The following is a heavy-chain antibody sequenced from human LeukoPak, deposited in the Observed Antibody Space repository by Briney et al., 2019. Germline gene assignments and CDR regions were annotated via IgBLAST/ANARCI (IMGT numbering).Heavy chain of an antibody. V-gene: IGHV4-31*03. CDR1: GGSISSGGYY. CDR3: ARDSAQLWFDP. Sequence: SETLSLTCTVSGGSISSGGYYWSWIRQHPGKGLEWIGYIYYSGSTYYNPSLKSRVTISVDTSKNQFSLKLSSVTAADTAVYYCARDSAQLWFDPWGQGTLVTVSS. D-gene: IGHD5-18*01. J-gene: IGHJ5*02. CDR2: IYYSGST.